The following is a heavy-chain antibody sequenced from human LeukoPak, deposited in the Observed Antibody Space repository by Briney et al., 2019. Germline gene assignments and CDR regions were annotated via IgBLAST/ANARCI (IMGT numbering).Heavy chain of an antibody. CDR3: ARGVRGRKWYYFDS. CDR2: IYHSGST. D-gene: IGHD2-15*01. CDR1: GDSITSGDYY. V-gene: IGHV4-30-4*01. Sequence: ASETLSLTCSVSGDSITSGDYYWTWIRQSPGEGLEWLGYIYHSGSTLYHPSLESRLSLSVDTSKNQFSLTLTSVTGADSAVFYCARGVRGRKWYYFDSWGRGALVTVSS. J-gene: IGHJ4*02.